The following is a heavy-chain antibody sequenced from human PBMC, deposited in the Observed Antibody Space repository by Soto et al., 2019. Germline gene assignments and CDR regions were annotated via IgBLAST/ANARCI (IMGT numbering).Heavy chain of an antibody. D-gene: IGHD4-17*01. CDR2: IIPIFGTA. Sequence: QVQLVQSGAEVKKPGSSVKVSCKASGGTFSSYAISWVRQAPGQGLEWMGGIIPIFGTANYAQKFQGRVTITADESTSPAYIELSSLGSGDHAVYFCASPKGSRKPRGKGYGEYVGGVWYYYGMDVWGQGTTVTVSS. CDR3: ASPKGSRKPRGKGYGEYVGGVWYYYGMDV. CDR1: GGTFSSYA. J-gene: IGHJ6*02. V-gene: IGHV1-69*12.